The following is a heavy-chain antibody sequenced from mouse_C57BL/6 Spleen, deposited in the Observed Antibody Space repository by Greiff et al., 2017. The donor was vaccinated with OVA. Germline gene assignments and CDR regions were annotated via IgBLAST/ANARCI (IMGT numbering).Heavy chain of an antibody. J-gene: IGHJ2*01. CDR3: ARWEGSSSTWYFDY. Sequence: QVQLQQPGAELVKPGASVKMSCKASGYTFTSYWITWVKQRPGQGLEWIGDIYPGSGSTNYNEKFKSKATLTVDTSSSTAYMQLSSLTSEDSAVYYCARWEGSSSTWYFDYWGQGTTLTVSS. CDR1: GYTFTSYW. CDR2: IYPGSGST. D-gene: IGHD1-1*01. V-gene: IGHV1-55*01.